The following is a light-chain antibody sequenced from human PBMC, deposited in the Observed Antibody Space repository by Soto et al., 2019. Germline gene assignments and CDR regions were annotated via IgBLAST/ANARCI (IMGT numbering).Light chain of an antibody. V-gene: IGKV3-11*01. CDR3: QQSYTTPRT. J-gene: IGKJ1*01. Sequence: EIMMTQSPATVSLSPGERATLSSRASPSVSNSLAWYQHKPGQAPRLLIYDASSRATGIPDRFRGSGSETDFTLTITSLQPEDFATYYCQQSYTTPRTFGQGTKVDI. CDR2: DAS. CDR1: PSVSNS.